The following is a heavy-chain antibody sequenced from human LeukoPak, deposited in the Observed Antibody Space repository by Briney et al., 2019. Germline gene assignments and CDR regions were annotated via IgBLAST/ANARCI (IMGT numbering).Heavy chain of an antibody. CDR3: ARSARTLYYYDSSGYENGGNFQH. J-gene: IGHJ1*01. CDR2: IYYSGST. CDR1: GGSMSSYY. V-gene: IGHV4-59*07. Sequence: SDTLSLLCSVSGGSMSSYYWSWLRQPPGRGREGMGYIYYSGSTNYNPSLKGRVTIAVDTSKNQFSLKLSSVTAADTAVYYCARSARTLYYYDSSGYENGGNFQHWGQGTLVTVSS. D-gene: IGHD3-22*01.